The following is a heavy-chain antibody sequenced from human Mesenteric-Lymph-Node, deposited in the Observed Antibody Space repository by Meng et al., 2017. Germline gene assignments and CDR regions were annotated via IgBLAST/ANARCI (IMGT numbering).Heavy chain of an antibody. Sequence: QVQLQESGPGLMKPSQTLSLTCTVSGGSISSGDNYWSWIRQPPGKGLEWIGYISYSGKTYYSPSLRSRVTISVDTSKNQFSLKLSSVTAADAAVYYCARGYGDPNWLDPWGQGTLVTVSS. J-gene: IGHJ5*02. CDR1: GGSISSGDNY. V-gene: IGHV4-30-4*01. D-gene: IGHD2-21*02. CDR3: ARGYGDPNWLDP. CDR2: ISYSGKT.